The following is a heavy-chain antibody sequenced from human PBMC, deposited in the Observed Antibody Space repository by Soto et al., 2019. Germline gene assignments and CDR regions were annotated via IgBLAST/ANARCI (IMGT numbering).Heavy chain of an antibody. J-gene: IGHJ3*02. CDR1: GFTFDDYA. Sequence: EVQLVESGGGLVQPGRSLRLSCAASGFTFDDYAMHWVRQAPGKGLEWVSGIRWNSSNIGYADSVKGRFTISRDNAKNSLNVQMNSLRAEDTVLYYCAKCDVCGDRKEAFDIWGQGTMVNVSS. V-gene: IGHV3-9*01. CDR3: AKCDVCGDRKEAFDI. D-gene: IGHD4-17*01. CDR2: IRWNSSNI.